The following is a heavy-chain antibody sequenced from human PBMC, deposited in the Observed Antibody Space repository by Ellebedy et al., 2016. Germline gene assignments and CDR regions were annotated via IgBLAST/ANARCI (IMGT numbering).Heavy chain of an antibody. V-gene: IGHV3-30*18. CDR1: GFSIRNHG. Sequence: GGSLRLXCVASGFSIRNHGMHWVRQAPGKGLEFVAVVSDNGGAIYYADSVKGRFTISKDNARNSLFLQMNSLRDEDTAVYYCAKSGESAYYFDFWGQGTPVTVSS. CDR3: AKSGESAYYFDF. J-gene: IGHJ4*02. D-gene: IGHD3-10*01. CDR2: VSDNGGAI.